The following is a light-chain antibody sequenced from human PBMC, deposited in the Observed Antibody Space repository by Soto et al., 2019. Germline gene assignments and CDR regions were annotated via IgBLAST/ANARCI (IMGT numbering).Light chain of an antibody. V-gene: IGKV1-5*01. CDR1: QSISSW. Sequence: DIKLNHSPSTLSASVGERVAITCRASQSISSWLAWYQQKPGKAPKLLIYDASSLESGVPSRFSVSGSGTELTRTISSLQPDDVATYYWEHYNSYRSTFRQGTRLEIK. CDR2: DAS. CDR3: EHYNSYRST. J-gene: IGKJ5*01.